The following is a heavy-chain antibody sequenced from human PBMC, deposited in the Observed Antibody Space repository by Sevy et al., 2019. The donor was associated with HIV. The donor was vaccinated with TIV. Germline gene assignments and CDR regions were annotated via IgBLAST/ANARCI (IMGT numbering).Heavy chain of an antibody. V-gene: IGHV3-11*01. CDR1: AFTFSDYY. J-gene: IGHJ4*02. D-gene: IGHD3-10*01. CDR2: ISSSGSTI. CDR3: ARDHNRGYFDY. Sequence: GGSLRLSCAASAFTFSDYYMSWIRQAPGKGLEWVSYISSSGSTIYYADSVKGRFTISRDNAKNSLYLQMNSLRAEDTAVYYCARDHNRGYFDYWGQGTLVTVSS.